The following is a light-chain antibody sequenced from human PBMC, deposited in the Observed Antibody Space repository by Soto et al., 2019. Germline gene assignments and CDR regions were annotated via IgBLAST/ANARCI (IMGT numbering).Light chain of an antibody. CDR2: DVS. CDR1: SSDVGVYNY. CDR3: CSYAGSSNV. V-gene: IGLV2-11*01. Sequence: QSVLTQPRSVSGSPGQSVTISCTGTSSDVGVYNYVSWYQQYPGKAPKIMIYDVSKRPSGVPDRFSGSKSDNTASLTISGLQAEDEADYYCCSYAGSSNVFGTGTKVTV. J-gene: IGLJ1*01.